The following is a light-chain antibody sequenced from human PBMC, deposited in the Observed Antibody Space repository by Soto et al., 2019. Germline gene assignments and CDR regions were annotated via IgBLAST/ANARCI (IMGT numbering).Light chain of an antibody. V-gene: IGKV1-5*03. J-gene: IGKJ1*01. CDR2: KAS. CDR3: QQYITYSRT. Sequence: DIQMTQSPSTLSASIGDRVTITCRASQSIDGWLAWYQQKPGKAPKVLIYKASILNSGVPSRFSGSGSGTEFSLTINNLQSDDFGTYYCQQYITYSRTFGQGTKVEIK. CDR1: QSIDGW.